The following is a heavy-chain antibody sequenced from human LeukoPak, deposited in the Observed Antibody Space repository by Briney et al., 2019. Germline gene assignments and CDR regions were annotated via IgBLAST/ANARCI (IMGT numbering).Heavy chain of an antibody. CDR1: GFSISSNGYY. CDR3: ASCIAALKWFDP. J-gene: IGHJ5*02. V-gene: IGHV4-30-2*01. D-gene: IGHD6-13*01. Sequence: PSETLSLTCSVSGFSISSNGYYWTWIRQPPGKGLEWIGYIFHTGATYYNPSLKSRVTISVDRSKNQFSLKLNSVTAADTAVYYCASCIAALKWFDPWGQGTLVTVSS. CDR2: IFHTGAT.